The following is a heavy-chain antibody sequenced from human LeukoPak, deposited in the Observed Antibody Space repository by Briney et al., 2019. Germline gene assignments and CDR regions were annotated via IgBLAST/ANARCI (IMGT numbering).Heavy chain of an antibody. CDR3: ARGRDIAATNYFDY. CDR1: GFTFSNSA. D-gene: IGHD5-12*01. Sequence: GGSLRLSCAASGFTFSNSAMNWVRQAPGEGLDWVSSISSGSSYRYYADSVKGRFTISRDNAENSLYLQMNSLSADDTAVYYCARGRDIAATNYFDYWGQGVLVTVSS. CDR2: ISSGSSYR. J-gene: IGHJ4*02. V-gene: IGHV3-21*01.